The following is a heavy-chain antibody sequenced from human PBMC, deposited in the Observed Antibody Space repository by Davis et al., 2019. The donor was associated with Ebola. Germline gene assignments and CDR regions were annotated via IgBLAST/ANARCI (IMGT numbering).Heavy chain of an antibody. CDR3: AREGFWSGYRSRFDY. V-gene: IGHV4-34*01. CDR2: INHSGST. CDR1: GGSFSGYY. J-gene: IGHJ4*02. D-gene: IGHD3-3*01. Sequence: SEPLSLTCAVHGGSFSGYYWSWIRQPPGKGLEWIGEINHSGSTNYNPSLKSRVTISVDPSKNQFSLKLSSVTAADTAVYYCAREGFWSGYRSRFDYWGQGTLVTVSS.